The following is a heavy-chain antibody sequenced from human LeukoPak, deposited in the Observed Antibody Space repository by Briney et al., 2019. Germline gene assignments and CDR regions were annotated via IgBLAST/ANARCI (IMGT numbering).Heavy chain of an antibody. CDR2: INSADNT. D-gene: IGHD5-12*01. CDR3: AKRGERGSFYFDY. V-gene: IGHV3-23*01. J-gene: IGHJ4*02. CDR1: GFAFSSYA. Sequence: GSLRLSCAASGFAFSSYAMSWVRQAPGKGLEWVSSINSADNTYYADSVTGRFTISRDNSKNTLYLQMNSLRAEDTAVYYCAKRGERGSFYFDYWGQGTLVTVSS.